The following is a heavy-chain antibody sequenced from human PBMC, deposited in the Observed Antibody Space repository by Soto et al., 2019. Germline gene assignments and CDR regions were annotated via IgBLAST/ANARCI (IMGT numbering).Heavy chain of an antibody. D-gene: IGHD1-1*01. Sequence: PGGSLRLSCAASGFTFDDYAMHWVRQAPGKGLEWVSGISGSGSSTDYVDSVKGRFTISRDNSKDTLLLQMNSLRAEDTAVYYCAKCNTNTKLNTINYWGMGTLVTVSS. V-gene: IGHV3-23*01. CDR1: GFTFDDYA. J-gene: IGHJ4*02. CDR2: ISGSGSST. CDR3: AKCNTNTKLNTINY.